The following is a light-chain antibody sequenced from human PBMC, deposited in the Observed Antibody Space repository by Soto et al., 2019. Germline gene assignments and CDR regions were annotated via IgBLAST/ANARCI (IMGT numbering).Light chain of an antibody. CDR1: QSVSSSY. CDR2: GAS. CDR3: QQYDSSPLT. V-gene: IGKV3-20*01. J-gene: IGKJ4*01. Sequence: EIVLTQSPGTLSLSPGERATLSCRASQSVSSSYLAWYQQKPGQAPRLLIYGASSRATGIPDMFSGSGSGTDFTLTISRLEPEDFSVYYCQQYDSSPLTFGGGTKVEI.